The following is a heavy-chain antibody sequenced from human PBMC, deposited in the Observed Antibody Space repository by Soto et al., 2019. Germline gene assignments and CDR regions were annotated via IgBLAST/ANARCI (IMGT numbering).Heavy chain of an antibody. CDR2: ISYDGSNK. V-gene: IGHV3-30-3*01. CDR1: GFTFSSYA. CDR3: ARAPTHYYDSSGYYAGYYYYGMDV. D-gene: IGHD3-22*01. Sequence: AGSLRLSCAASGFTFSSYAMHWVRQAPGKGLEWVAVISYDGSNKYYADSVKGRFTISRDNSKNTLYLQMNSLRAEDTAVYYCARAPTHYYDSSGYYAGYYYYGMDVWGQGTTVTVSS. J-gene: IGHJ6*02.